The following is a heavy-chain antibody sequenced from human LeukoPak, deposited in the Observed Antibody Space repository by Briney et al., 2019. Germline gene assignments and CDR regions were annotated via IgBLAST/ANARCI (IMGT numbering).Heavy chain of an antibody. V-gene: IGHV1-2*02. Sequence: ASVKVSCKGSGYTFTSYDINWVRQATGQGLEWMGWMNPNSGGTNYAQKFQGRVTMTRDTSISTAYMELSRLRSDDTAVYCCARDTSRIAAAGTGVDYWGQGTLVTVSS. D-gene: IGHD6-13*01. CDR2: MNPNSGGT. CDR3: ARDTSRIAAAGTGVDY. J-gene: IGHJ4*02. CDR1: GYTFTSYD.